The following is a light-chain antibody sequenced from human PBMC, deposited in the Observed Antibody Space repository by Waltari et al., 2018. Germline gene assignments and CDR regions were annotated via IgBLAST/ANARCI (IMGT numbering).Light chain of an antibody. CDR3: QQANSFPYT. CDR2: AAS. Sequence: QMTQSPSSLSASVGDRVTITCRASQGINRWLAWYQQKPGKAPNLLMYAASSLQSGVPSRFSGSGSGTDFTLTISSLQPEDSAIYYCQQANSFPYTFGQGTKVEIK. J-gene: IGKJ2*01. V-gene: IGKV1-12*01. CDR1: QGINRW.